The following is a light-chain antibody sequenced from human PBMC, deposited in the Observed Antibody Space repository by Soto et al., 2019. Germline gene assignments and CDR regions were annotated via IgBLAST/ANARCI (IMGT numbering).Light chain of an antibody. CDR2: QVS. J-gene: IGLJ1*01. Sequence: QSALTQPASVSGSPGQSITISCTGTSSDVGGYYYVSWYQHHPGKAPKLMIYQVSNRPSGVSNRFSGSKSGNTASLTISGLQAEDEADYYCSSYTSSNTFYVFGTGTKRTVL. CDR3: SSYTSSNTFYV. CDR1: SSDVGGYYY. V-gene: IGLV2-14*01.